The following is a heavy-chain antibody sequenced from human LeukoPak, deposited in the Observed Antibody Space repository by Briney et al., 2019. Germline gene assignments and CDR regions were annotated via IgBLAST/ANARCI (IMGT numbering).Heavy chain of an antibody. CDR2: IWYDGSNK. Sequence: GGSLRLSCAASGFTFSSYGMHWVRQAPGKGLEWVAVIWYDGSNKYYADSVKGRFTISRDNSKNTLYLQMNSLRAEDTAVYYCARVKRGYSYGYWFDYWGQGTLVTVSS. V-gene: IGHV3-33*01. CDR3: ARVKRGYSYGYWFDY. J-gene: IGHJ4*02. CDR1: GFTFSSYG. D-gene: IGHD5-18*01.